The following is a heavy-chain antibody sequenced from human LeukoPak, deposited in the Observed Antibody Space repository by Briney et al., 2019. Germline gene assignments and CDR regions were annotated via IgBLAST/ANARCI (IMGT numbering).Heavy chain of an antibody. V-gene: IGHV3-30-3*01. D-gene: IGHD6-13*01. CDR1: GFTFSSYA. J-gene: IGHJ4*02. CDR3: ARGIAAAGTRGFDY. CDR2: ISYDGSNK. Sequence: GGSLRLSCAASGFTFSSYAMHWVRQAPGKGLEWVAVISYDGSNKYYADSVKGRFTISRDNSKNTLYLQMNSLRAEDTAVYYCARGIAAAGTRGFDYWGQGTLVTVSP.